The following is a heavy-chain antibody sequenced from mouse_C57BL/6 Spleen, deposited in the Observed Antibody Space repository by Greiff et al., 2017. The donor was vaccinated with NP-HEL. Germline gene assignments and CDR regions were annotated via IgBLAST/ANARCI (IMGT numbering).Heavy chain of an antibody. CDR1: GSNINNTY. CDR2: IDPATGHT. V-gene: IGHV14-3*01. Sequence: EVQLQQSVAELVRPGASVKLSCTASGSNINNTYMHWVQQSPDPVLEWIGMIDPATGHTKYAPKFQGKATITADTSSNTAYLQLSSLTSEDTAIYYCARREAYGYGAAMDYWGQGTSVTVSS. CDR3: ARREAYGYGAAMDY. D-gene: IGHD2-2*01. J-gene: IGHJ4*01.